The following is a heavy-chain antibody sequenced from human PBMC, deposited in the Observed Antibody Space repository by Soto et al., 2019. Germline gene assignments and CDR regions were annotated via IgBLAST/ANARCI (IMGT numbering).Heavy chain of an antibody. Sequence: QVQLQQWGAGLLKPSETLSLTCAVYGGSFSGYYWSWIRQPPGKGLEWIGEINHSGSTNYNPSLTSRVTISVDTSKNQFSLKLSSVTAADTAVYYCARGYNIVVVVPWLDCWGQGTLVTVSS. V-gene: IGHV4-34*01. CDR2: INHSGST. CDR1: GGSFSGYY. CDR3: ARGYNIVVVVPWLDC. D-gene: IGHD2-15*01. J-gene: IGHJ4*02.